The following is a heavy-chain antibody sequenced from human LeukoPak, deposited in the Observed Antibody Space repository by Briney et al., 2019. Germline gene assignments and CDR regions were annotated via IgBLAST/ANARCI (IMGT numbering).Heavy chain of an antibody. CDR1: GFNFRSYW. Sequence: PGGSLRLSCAASGFNFRSYWMQWVRQVPGKGPVWVARINSDDTDTYADSVKGRFTISRDNANNMLYLQMNSLKADDTAVYYCKRDAGHCHSSGCWKPSDYWGQGALVTVSS. CDR2: INSDDTDT. J-gene: IGHJ4*02. V-gene: IGHV3-74*01. D-gene: IGHD3-22*01. CDR3: KRDAGHCHSSGCWKPSDY.